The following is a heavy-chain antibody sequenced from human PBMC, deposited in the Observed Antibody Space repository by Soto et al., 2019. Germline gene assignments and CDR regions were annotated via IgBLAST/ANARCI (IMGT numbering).Heavy chain of an antibody. Sequence: QVQLVQSGAEVKKPGSSVKVSCKAPGGTFSTYAISWVRQAPGQGLEWMGGVIPIFGKQKYAQKFQGRVTITADESTSTGYMELRSLRSEDTAVYYCARSQGGSSSLDIYYYYYYGMDVWGQGTTVTVSS. CDR3: ARSQGGSSSLDIYYYYYYGMDV. CDR2: VIPIFGKQ. D-gene: IGHD2-15*01. J-gene: IGHJ6*02. V-gene: IGHV1-69*01. CDR1: GGTFSTYA.